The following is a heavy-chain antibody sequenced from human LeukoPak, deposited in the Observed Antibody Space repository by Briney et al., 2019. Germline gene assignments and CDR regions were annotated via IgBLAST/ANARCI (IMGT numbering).Heavy chain of an antibody. CDR1: GFTLGDYY. V-gene: IGHV3-49*03. CDR3: TRVGTSATYVF. J-gene: IGHJ4*02. CDR2: IRSQAYGGTT. Sequence: GRSLRLSCTGSGFTLGDYYMTWFRQASGKGLEWVGFIRSQAYGGTTDYAASVKDRFTISRDDSKSIVYLQMNSLKTEGTAVYYCTRVGTSATYVFWGQGVLVAVSS. D-gene: IGHD1-26*01.